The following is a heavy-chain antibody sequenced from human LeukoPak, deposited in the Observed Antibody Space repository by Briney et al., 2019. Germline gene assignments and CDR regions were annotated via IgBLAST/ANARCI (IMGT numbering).Heavy chain of an antibody. CDR2: ISSSSSYI. D-gene: IGHD3-10*01. V-gene: IGHV3-21*01. Sequence: GGSLRLSCAASGLTFSSYSMNWVRQAPGKGLEWVSSISSSSSYIYYADSVKGRFTISRDNAKNSLYLQMNSLRAEDTAVYYCARGITMVRGVPPGWFDPWGQGTLVTVSS. CDR1: GLTFSSYS. CDR3: ARGITMVRGVPPGWFDP. J-gene: IGHJ5*02.